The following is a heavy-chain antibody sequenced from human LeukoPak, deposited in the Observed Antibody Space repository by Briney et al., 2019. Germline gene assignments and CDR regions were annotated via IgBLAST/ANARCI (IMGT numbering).Heavy chain of an antibody. V-gene: IGHV4-4*08. CDR1: GFTFSSYA. D-gene: IGHD5-18*01. J-gene: IGHJ3*02. CDR3: ARESSVLHGDTAPLDI. CDR2: IFNSGIT. Sequence: PGGSLRLSCAASGFTFSSYAMSWVRQPPGKGLEWMGNIFNSGITNYSPSLKGRITISVDTSKNQFSLKLSSVTAADTATYYCARESSVLHGDTAPLDIWGQGTMVTVSS.